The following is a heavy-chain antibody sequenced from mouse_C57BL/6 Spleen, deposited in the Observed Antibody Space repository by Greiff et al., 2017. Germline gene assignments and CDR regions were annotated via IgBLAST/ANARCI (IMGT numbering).Heavy chain of an antibody. D-gene: IGHD1-1*01. J-gene: IGHJ2*01. CDR3: TDGYYYGSSYVD. CDR1: GFTFSNYW. V-gene: IGHV6-3*01. Sequence: EVMLVESGGGLVQPGGSMKLSCVASGFTFSNYWMNWVRQSPEKGLEWVAQIRLKSDNYATHYAESVKGRFTISRDDSKSSVYLQMNNLRAEDTGIYYCTDGYYYGSSYVDWGQGTTLTVSS. CDR2: IRLKSDNYAT.